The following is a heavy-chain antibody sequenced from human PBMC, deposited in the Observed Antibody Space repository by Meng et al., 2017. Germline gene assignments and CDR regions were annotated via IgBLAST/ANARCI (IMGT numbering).Heavy chain of an antibody. CDR1: GFTFSSYG. CDR3: ARGRRRGVIITGFGSVGGAVDY. CDR2: ISGSGGST. Sequence: GGSLRLSCAASGFTFSSYGMHWVRQAPGKGLEWVSAISGSGGSTYYADSVKGRFTISRDNSKNTLYLQMNSLRAEDTAVYYCARGRRRGVIITGFGSVGGAVDYWGQGTLVTVSS. J-gene: IGHJ4*02. D-gene: IGHD3-10*01. V-gene: IGHV3-23*01.